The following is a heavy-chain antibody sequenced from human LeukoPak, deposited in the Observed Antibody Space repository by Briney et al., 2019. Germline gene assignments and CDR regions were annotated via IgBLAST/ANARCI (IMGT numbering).Heavy chain of an antibody. CDR2: IWYDGKSK. V-gene: IGHV3-33*01. J-gene: IGHJ4*02. CDR1: GFIFSNYG. Sequence: GRSLRLSCAASGFIFSNYGIHWVRQAPGKGLEWVAVIWYDGKSKYYADPVKGRFTISRDNSKNTLYLQMNSLRAEDTAVYYCARDPYRATSSWGYFDYWGQGTLVTVSS. D-gene: IGHD6-13*01. CDR3: ARDPYRATSSWGYFDY.